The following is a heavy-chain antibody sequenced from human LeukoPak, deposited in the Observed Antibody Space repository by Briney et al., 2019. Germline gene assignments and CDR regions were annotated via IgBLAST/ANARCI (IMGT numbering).Heavy chain of an antibody. J-gene: IGHJ4*02. Sequence: SETLSLTCTVSGYSISSAYFWGWIRQPPGKGLEWIGSIYHSGSTYYNPSLKSRVTISVDTSKNQFSLKLSSVTAADTAVYYCARGYDILTGYPSGYFDYWGQGTLVTVSS. D-gene: IGHD3-9*01. V-gene: IGHV4-38-2*02. CDR2: IYHSGST. CDR3: ARGYDILTGYPSGYFDY. CDR1: GYSISSAYF.